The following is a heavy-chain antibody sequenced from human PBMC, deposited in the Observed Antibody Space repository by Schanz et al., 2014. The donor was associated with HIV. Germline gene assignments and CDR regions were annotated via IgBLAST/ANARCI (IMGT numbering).Heavy chain of an antibody. D-gene: IGHD2-15*01. Sequence: QVQLVQSGAEVKKPGASVTVSCKASGYTFTNYGINWVRQAPGQGLEWMGWISGYIGNTSYAQNLQGRVTMTADTFTSTAYMELRSLTSDDTAVYYCARGYCSGGTCYSGDYWGQGTLVTVSS. CDR2: ISGYIGNT. CDR1: GYTFTNYG. V-gene: IGHV1-18*01. CDR3: ARGYCSGGTCYSGDY. J-gene: IGHJ4*02.